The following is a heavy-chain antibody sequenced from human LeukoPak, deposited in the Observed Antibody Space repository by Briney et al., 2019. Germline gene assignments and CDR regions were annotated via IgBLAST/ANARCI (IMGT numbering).Heavy chain of an antibody. CDR3: AEVGSYWGFDY. D-gene: IGHD1-26*01. V-gene: IGHV3-7*01. CDR1: GFTFSSYW. CDR2: IKQDGSEK. Sequence: GGSLRLSCEASGFTFSSYWMSWGRQAPGKGLEWVANIKQDGSEKYYVDSVKGRFTISRDNAKNSLYLQLNSLRAEDTAVYYCAEVGSYWGFDYWGQGTLVTVSS. J-gene: IGHJ4*02.